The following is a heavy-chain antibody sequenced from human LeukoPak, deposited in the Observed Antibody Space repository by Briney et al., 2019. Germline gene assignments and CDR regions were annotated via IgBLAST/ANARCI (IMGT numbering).Heavy chain of an antibody. CDR2: ISSSGSTI. J-gene: IGHJ4*02. Sequence: PGGSLRLSCAASGFTFSSYGMSWVRQAPGKGLEWVSYISSSGSTIYYADSVKGRFTISRDNSKNTLYLQMNSLRAEDTAVYYCARVGGVIVYFDYWGQGTLVTVSS. CDR3: ARVGGVIVYFDY. V-gene: IGHV3-48*01. D-gene: IGHD3-16*02. CDR1: GFTFSSYG.